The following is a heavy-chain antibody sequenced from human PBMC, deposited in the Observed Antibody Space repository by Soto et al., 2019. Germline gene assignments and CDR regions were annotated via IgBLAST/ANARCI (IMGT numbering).Heavy chain of an antibody. J-gene: IGHJ6*02. CDR1: GYTFTGYY. Sequence: ASVNVSCKASGYTFTGYYIHWVRQAPGQGLEWMGWIDPNSGGTNYAQKFQGWVTMTRDTSISTAYMELSRLRSDDTAVYYCARVKRGTGTTWPYYYGMDVWGQGTTVTVSS. V-gene: IGHV1-2*04. CDR2: IDPNSGGT. D-gene: IGHD1-7*01. CDR3: ARVKRGTGTTWPYYYGMDV.